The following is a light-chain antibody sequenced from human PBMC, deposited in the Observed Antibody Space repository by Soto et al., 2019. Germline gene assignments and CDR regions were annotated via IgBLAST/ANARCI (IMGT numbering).Light chain of an antibody. CDR1: SSNIGSNT. Sequence: QSVLTQPPSASGTPGQRVTISCSGSSSNIGSNTVNWYQQLPGTAPKLLIHANNQRPSGVPDRFSGSKSGTSASLAISWLQSEEADYYCAAWHDSLNGYVFGTGTKVTVL. CDR2: ANN. V-gene: IGLV1-44*01. CDR3: AAWHDSLNGYV. J-gene: IGLJ1*01.